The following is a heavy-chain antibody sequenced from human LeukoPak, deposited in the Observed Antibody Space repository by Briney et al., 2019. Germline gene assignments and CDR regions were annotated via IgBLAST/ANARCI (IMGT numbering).Heavy chain of an antibody. CDR1: GFTFSSYA. CDR3: ARVGTTVVTPDDY. Sequence: PGGSLRLSCAASGFTFSSYAMYWVRQAPGNGLEWVAVISHDGSNKYYADSVKGRFTISRDNAKNSLYLQMNSLRAEDTAVYYCARVGTTVVTPDDYWGQGTLVTVSS. J-gene: IGHJ4*02. V-gene: IGHV3-30-3*01. CDR2: ISHDGSNK. D-gene: IGHD4-17*01.